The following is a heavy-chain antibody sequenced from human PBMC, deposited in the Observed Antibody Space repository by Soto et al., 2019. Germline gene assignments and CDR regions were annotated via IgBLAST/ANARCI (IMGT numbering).Heavy chain of an antibody. J-gene: IGHJ5*02. CDR2: ISGSGGST. D-gene: IGHD2-2*01. V-gene: IGHV3-23*01. Sequence: EVQLLESGGGLVQPGGSLRLSCAASGFTFSSYAMSWVRQAPGKGLEWVSAISGSGGSTYYADSVKGRFTISRDNSKNTLYLQKNSLRAEDTDVYYCAKDRYCSSTSCIDWFDPWGQGTLVTVSS. CDR1: GFTFSSYA. CDR3: AKDRYCSSTSCIDWFDP.